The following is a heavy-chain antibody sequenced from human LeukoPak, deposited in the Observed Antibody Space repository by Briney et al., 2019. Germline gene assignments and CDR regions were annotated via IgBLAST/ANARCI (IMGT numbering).Heavy chain of an antibody. CDR1: GFTFSTYA. D-gene: IGHD5-18*01. CDR2: INADDGRT. CDR3: AKDSASYGRFDY. V-gene: IGHV3-23*01. Sequence: GGSLRLSCAASGFTFSTYAMSWVRQAPGKGLEWVSGINADDGRTYYADSVKGRFTISRDNSKNTLSLQLNSLRAEDTAVYFCAKDSASYGRFDYWGQGTLVTVSS. J-gene: IGHJ4*02.